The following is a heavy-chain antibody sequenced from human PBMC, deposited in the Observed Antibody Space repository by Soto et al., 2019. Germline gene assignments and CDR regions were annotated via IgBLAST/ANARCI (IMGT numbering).Heavy chain of an antibody. D-gene: IGHD3-22*01. CDR2: ISGSGGGT. CDR1: GFTFNIYA. J-gene: IGHJ1*01. CDR3: AKCGYDSSGRLLRYFQQ. Sequence: EVQLLESGGGLVQPGGSLRLSCAASGFTFNIYAMSWVRQAPGKGLEWVSAISGSGGGTYYADSVEGRFTISRDNSNHRLYLQMSGRRAEDTAVYYCAKCGYDSSGRLLRYFQQCGQGTLVTVSS. V-gene: IGHV3-23*01.